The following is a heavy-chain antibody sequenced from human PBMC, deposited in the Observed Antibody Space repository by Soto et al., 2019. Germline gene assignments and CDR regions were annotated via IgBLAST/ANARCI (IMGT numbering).Heavy chain of an antibody. CDR2: ISHKSGTTI. J-gene: IGHJ4*02. Sequence: GGSLRLSCAASGFPFSDFYMSWIRQAPGKGLEWVSYISHKSGTTIYYADSVKGRFTISRDNAKNSLYLQMNSLRADDTAVYYCARTPRRFDVWGQGTLVTV. CDR3: ARTPRRFDV. V-gene: IGHV3-11*01. D-gene: IGHD6-6*01. CDR1: GFPFSDFY.